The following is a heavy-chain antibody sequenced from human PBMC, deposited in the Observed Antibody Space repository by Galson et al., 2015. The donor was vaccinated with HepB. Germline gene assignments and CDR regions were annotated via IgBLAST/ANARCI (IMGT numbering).Heavy chain of an antibody. CDR2: ISGSGGST. CDR1: GFTFSSYA. Sequence: SLRLSCAASGFTFSSYAMSWVRQSPGKGLEWVSAISGSGGSTYYADSVKGRFTISRDNSKNTLYLQMNSLRAEDTAVYYCATSQRAMPYDYIWGSLCMDVWGKGTTVTVSS. D-gene: IGHD3-16*01. J-gene: IGHJ6*03. V-gene: IGHV3-23*01. CDR3: ATSQRAMPYDYIWGSLCMDV.